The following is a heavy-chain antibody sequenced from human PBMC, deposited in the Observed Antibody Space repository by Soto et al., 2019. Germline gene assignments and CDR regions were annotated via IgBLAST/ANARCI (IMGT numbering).Heavy chain of an antibody. CDR2: IGTDGNT. D-gene: IGHD2-2*01. CDR1: GFTFNSYA. V-gene: IGHV3-23*01. CDR3: VRKYPGTRPFDY. J-gene: IGHJ4*01. Sequence: GALRLSCAASGFTFNSYAMNWVRQAPGKGLAWVSAIGTDGNTYYANSVKGRFTISRDNSRTTLYLQMNSLRVEDTALYYCVRKYPGTRPFDYWGQGTLVTVSS.